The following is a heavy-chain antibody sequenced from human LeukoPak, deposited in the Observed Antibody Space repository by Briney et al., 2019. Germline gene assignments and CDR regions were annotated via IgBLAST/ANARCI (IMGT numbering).Heavy chain of an antibody. CDR3: ARDQYYDSSGYYSHFDY. D-gene: IGHD3-22*01. CDR1: GFTVSSNY. CDR2: IYSGGST. Sequence: GGSLRLSRAASGFTVSSNYMSWVRQAPGKGLEWVSVIYSGGSTYYADSVKGRFTISRDNSKNTLYLQMNSLRAEDTAVYYCARDQYYDSSGYYSHFDYWGQGTLVTVSS. J-gene: IGHJ4*02. V-gene: IGHV3-53*01.